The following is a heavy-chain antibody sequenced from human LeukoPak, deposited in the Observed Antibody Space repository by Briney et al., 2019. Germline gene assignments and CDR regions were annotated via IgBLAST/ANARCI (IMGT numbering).Heavy chain of an antibody. CDR1: GGSISTNSYY. CDR3: ARVAAKTVDY. Sequence: SETLSLTCTVSGGSISTNSYYWSWIRQPPGKGLEWIGEINHSGSTNYNPSLKSRVTISVDTSKNQFSLKLGSVTAADTAVYYCARVAAKTVDYWGQGTLVTVSS. D-gene: IGHD2-15*01. J-gene: IGHJ4*02. V-gene: IGHV4-39*07. CDR2: INHSGST.